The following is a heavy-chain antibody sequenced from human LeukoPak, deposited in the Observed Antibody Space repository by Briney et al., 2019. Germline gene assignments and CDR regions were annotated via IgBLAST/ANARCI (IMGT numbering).Heavy chain of an antibody. CDR1: GFTFSSYE. CDR2: ISSSGSTI. V-gene: IGHV3-48*03. J-gene: IGHJ4*02. D-gene: IGHD1-26*01. CDR3: ARERKGSYYSDY. Sequence: PGGSLRLSCAASGFTFSSYEMNWVRQAPGKGLEWVSYISSSGSTIYYADSVKGRFTISRDNAKNSLYLQMNSLRAEDTAVYYCARERKGSYYSDYWGQGTLVTVSS.